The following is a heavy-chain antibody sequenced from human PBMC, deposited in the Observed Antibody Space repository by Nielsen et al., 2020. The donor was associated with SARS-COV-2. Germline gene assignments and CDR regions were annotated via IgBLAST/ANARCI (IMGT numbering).Heavy chain of an antibody. CDR3: ARVVVVVAATNYYYGMDV. Sequence: WVRQAPGQGLEWMGRISPNSGGTTYAQKFQGRVSMTRDTSISTAYMELKRLRSDDTAVYYCARVVVVVAATNYYYGMDVWGQGTTVTVSS. CDR2: ISPNSGGT. D-gene: IGHD2-15*01. J-gene: IGHJ6*02. V-gene: IGHV1-2*06.